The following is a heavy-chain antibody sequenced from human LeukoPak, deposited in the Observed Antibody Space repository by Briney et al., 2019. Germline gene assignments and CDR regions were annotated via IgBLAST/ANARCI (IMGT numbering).Heavy chain of an antibody. Sequence: KSGGSLRLSCAASGFTFGDYYMSWIRQAPGKGLEWVSYISSSGSTIYYADSVKGRFTISRDNAKNSLYLQMNSLRAEDTAVYYCARGTYYYDSSGPSDAFDIWGQGTMVTVSS. CDR1: GFTFGDYY. D-gene: IGHD3-22*01. V-gene: IGHV3-11*04. J-gene: IGHJ3*02. CDR2: ISSSGSTI. CDR3: ARGTYYYDSSGPSDAFDI.